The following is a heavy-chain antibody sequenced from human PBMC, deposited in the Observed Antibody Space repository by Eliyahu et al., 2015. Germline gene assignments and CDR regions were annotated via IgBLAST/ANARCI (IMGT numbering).Heavy chain of an antibody. CDR1: GGSIRNYY. CDR2: IYTGGSP. J-gene: IGHJ5*02. CDR3: ARESSDYYPKGLDP. Sequence: QVQLQESGPGLVKPAETLSLTCTVSGGSIRNYYCRWIRQSAGKELEWIGRIYTGGSPNYNPSLKSRVTMSVDTSKNQFSLKLTSVTVADTAMYYCARESSDYYPKGLDPWGQGTLVTVSS. D-gene: IGHD3-22*01. V-gene: IGHV4-4*07.